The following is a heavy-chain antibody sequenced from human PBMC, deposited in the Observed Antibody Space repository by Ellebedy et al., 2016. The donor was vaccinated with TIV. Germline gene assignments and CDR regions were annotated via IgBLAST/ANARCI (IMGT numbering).Heavy chain of an antibody. CDR1: GFTVSSYA. V-gene: IGHV3-23*01. D-gene: IGHD3-10*01. Sequence: GESLKISCSASGFTVSSYAMHWVRQAPGKGLEWLSAISSSGGTTYYADSVKGRFTISRDNSKNKLYLEMNSLRAEDTALYYCAKDFTHYYGSGSYYWDYGMDVWGQGTTVTVSS. J-gene: IGHJ6*02. CDR2: ISSSGGTT. CDR3: AKDFTHYYGSGSYYWDYGMDV.